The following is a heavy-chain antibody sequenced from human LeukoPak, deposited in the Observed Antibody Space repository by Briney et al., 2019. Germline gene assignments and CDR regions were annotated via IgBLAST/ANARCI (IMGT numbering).Heavy chain of an antibody. Sequence: PGRSLRLSCAASGFTFDDYAMHWVRQVPGKGLEWVSGISWNSGSIGYADSVKGRFTISRDNAKNSLYLHTNSLSAEDTALYYCAKGKKITVAGLFDCWGQGTLVTVSS. D-gene: IGHD6-19*01. J-gene: IGHJ4*02. CDR2: ISWNSGSI. CDR1: GFTFDDYA. V-gene: IGHV3-9*01. CDR3: AKGKKITVAGLFDC.